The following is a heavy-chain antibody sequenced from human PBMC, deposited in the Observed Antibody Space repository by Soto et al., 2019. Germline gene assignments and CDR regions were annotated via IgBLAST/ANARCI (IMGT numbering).Heavy chain of an antibody. V-gene: IGHV1-3*01. CDR2: INAGNGNT. J-gene: IGHJ4*02. D-gene: IGHD3-10*01. Sequence: QVQLVQSGAEVKKPGASVKVSCKASGYTFTSYAMHWVRQAPGQRLEWMGWINAGNGNTKYSQKFQGRVTITGDTSASTAYMELSSLRSEDTAVYYCARGSGLTYFDYWGQGTLVTVSS. CDR1: GYTFTSYA. CDR3: ARGSGLTYFDY.